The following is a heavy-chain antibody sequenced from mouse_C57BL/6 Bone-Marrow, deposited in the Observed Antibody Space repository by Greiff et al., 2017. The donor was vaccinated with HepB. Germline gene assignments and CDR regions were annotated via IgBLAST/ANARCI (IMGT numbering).Heavy chain of an antibody. CDR1: GYTFTSYW. CDR3: ARYGPWFAY. V-gene: IGHV1-50*01. D-gene: IGHD1-1*02. CDR2: IDPSDSYT. J-gene: IGHJ3*01. Sequence: QVQLQQPGAELVKPGASVKLSCKASGYTFTSYWMQWVKQRPGQGLEWIGEIDPSDSYTNYNQKFKGKATLTVDKSSSTAYMQLSSLTSEDSAVYYCARYGPWFAYWGQGTLVTVSA.